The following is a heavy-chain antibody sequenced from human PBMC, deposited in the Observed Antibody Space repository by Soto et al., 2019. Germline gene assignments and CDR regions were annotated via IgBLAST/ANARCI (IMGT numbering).Heavy chain of an antibody. Sequence: QVQLVQSGPEVKKPGTSVKVSCKASGVTVNRFAVTWVRQAPGQGFQWLGGITPLFETTNQAQNFQGRATITADESTTTSYLELRGLASEDTAVYYCATGYGGYFDDWGHGTLVIVSS. D-gene: IGHD4-17*01. CDR2: ITPLFETT. CDR1: GVTVNRFA. CDR3: ATGYGGYFDD. J-gene: IGHJ4*01. V-gene: IGHV1-69*01.